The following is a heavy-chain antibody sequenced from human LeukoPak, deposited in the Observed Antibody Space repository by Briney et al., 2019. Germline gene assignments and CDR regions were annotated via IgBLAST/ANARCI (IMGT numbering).Heavy chain of an antibody. V-gene: IGHV1-18*01. CDR1: GYTFTSYG. J-gene: IGHJ6*02. D-gene: IGHD2-2*01. CDR2: ISAYNGNT. Sequence: GASVKISCKASGYTFTSYGISWVRQAPGQGLEWMGWISAYNGNTNYAQKLQGSVTMTTDTSTSTAYMELRSLRSDDTAVYYCARIVVPAASNYYYGMDVWGQGTTVTVSS. CDR3: ARIVVPAASNYYYGMDV.